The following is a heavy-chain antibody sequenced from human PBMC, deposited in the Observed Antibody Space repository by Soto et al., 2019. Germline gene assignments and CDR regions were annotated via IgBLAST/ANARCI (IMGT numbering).Heavy chain of an antibody. V-gene: IGHV1-69*13. J-gene: IGHJ6*02. CDR2: IIPIFGTA. CDR3: ARGGYGSGSYLIRKYYYYGMDV. Sequence: SVKVSCKASGGTFSSYAISWVRQATGQGLEWMGGIIPIFGTANYAQKFQGRVTITADESTSTAYMELSSLRSEDTAVYYCARGGYGSGSYLIRKYYYYGMDVWGQGTTVTVS. D-gene: IGHD3-10*01. CDR1: GGTFSSYA.